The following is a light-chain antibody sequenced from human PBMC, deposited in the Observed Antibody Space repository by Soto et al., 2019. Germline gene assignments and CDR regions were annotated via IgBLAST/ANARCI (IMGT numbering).Light chain of an antibody. Sequence: EIVLTQSPGTLSLSPGEGATLSCRASQSVSSTYLAWYQQKPGQAPRLLIYVASNRATGIPDRFSGSGSGTDFTLTIGRLEPEDFAVYYCQQYGSAITFGQGTRLEIK. CDR3: QQYGSAIT. CDR2: VAS. V-gene: IGKV3-20*01. CDR1: QSVSSTY. J-gene: IGKJ5*01.